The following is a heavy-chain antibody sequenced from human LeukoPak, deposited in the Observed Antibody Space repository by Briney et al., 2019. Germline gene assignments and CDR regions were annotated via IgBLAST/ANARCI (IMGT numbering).Heavy chain of an antibody. D-gene: IGHD6-13*01. CDR1: GFTFSSYW. V-gene: IGHV3-7*01. J-gene: IGHJ3*02. CDR2: ISLDGSER. Sequence: GGSLRLSCAASGFTFSSYWMSWVRQAPGKGLEWVASISLDGSERYYVGSVKGRFTISRDNAKKSLYLRMNSLRAEDTAVYYCARDTELSSSFAFDIWGQGTLVTVSS. CDR3: ARDTELSSSFAFDI.